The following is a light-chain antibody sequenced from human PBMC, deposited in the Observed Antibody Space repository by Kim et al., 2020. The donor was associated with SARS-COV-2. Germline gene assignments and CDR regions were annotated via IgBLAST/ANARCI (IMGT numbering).Light chain of an antibody. J-gene: IGLJ3*02. Sequence: GQRITHAYSGSGTNVRRQFVNWNQQLPGTAPKVFIYNINQPPSGVPDRFSGSRSGTSASLAISGLQSEDEADYYCATWDVSLNGWVFGGGTQLTVL. CDR2: NIN. V-gene: IGLV1-44*01. CDR1: GTNVRRQF. CDR3: ATWDVSLNGWV.